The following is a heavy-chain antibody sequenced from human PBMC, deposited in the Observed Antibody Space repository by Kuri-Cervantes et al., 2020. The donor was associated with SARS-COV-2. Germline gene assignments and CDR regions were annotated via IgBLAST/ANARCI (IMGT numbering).Heavy chain of an antibody. CDR3: ARTIYYDFWSGYSPAARGMDV. V-gene: IGHV1-46*01. CDR2: INPSGGST. J-gene: IGHJ6*02. CDR1: VGSFSRYA. Sequence: SETVSHKPSVGSFSRYAISWVRKAPGPGLEWMGIINPSGGSTSYAQKFPGRVTMTRDTSTSTVYMELSSLRSEDTAVYYCARTIYYDFWSGYSPAARGMDVWGQGTTVTVSS. D-gene: IGHD3-3*01.